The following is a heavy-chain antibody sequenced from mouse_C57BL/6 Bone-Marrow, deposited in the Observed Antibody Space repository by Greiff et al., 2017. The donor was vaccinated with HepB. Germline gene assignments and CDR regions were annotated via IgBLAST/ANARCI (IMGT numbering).Heavy chain of an antibody. Sequence: VQLKESGPELVKPGASVKIPCKASGYTFTDYNMDWVKQSHGKSLEWIGDINPNNGGTIYNQKFKGKATLTVDKSSSTAYMELRSLTSEDTAVYYCARGTTVARGFAYWGQGTLVTVSA. CDR2: INPNNGGT. V-gene: IGHV1-18*01. D-gene: IGHD1-1*01. CDR3: ARGTTVARGFAY. CDR1: GYTFTDYN. J-gene: IGHJ3*01.